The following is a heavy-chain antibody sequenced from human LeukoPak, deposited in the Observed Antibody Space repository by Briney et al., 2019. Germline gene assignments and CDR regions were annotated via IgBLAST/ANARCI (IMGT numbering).Heavy chain of an antibody. CDR1: GFTFSSYA. CDR2: ISGSGGST. D-gene: IGHD3-16*01. CDR3: AKGYYDYVWGSYYFDY. J-gene: IGHJ4*02. V-gene: IGHV3-23*01. Sequence: GGSLRLSCAASGFTFSSYAMSWVRQAPGKGLEWVSAISGSGGSTYYADSVKGRFTISRDNSRDTLYLQMNSLRAEGTAVYYCAKGYYDYVWGSYYFDYWGQGTLVTVSS.